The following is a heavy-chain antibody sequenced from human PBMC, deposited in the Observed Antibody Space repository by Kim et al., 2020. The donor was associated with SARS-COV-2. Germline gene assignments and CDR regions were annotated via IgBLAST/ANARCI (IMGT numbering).Heavy chain of an antibody. J-gene: IGHJ3*01. Sequence: YNPSLKSRVTISIDTSKNPFSLRLTSLTATDTAVYFCSRPSEGRGDAFDVWGQGTMVTVSS. CDR3: SRPSEGRGDAFDV. V-gene: IGHV4-39*01.